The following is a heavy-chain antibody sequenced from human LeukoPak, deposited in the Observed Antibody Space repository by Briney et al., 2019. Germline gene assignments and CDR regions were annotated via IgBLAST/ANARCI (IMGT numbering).Heavy chain of an antibody. V-gene: IGHV3-7*01. Sequence: GGSLRLSCAASGFTFSSYWMSWVRQAPGKGLEWVANIKQDGSEEYYVDSVKGRFTISRDNAKNSLYLQMNSLRAEDTAVYYCASPIYDFWSGALGYWGQGTLVTVSS. CDR1: GFTFSSYW. J-gene: IGHJ4*02. CDR3: ASPIYDFWSGALGY. CDR2: IKQDGSEE. D-gene: IGHD3-3*01.